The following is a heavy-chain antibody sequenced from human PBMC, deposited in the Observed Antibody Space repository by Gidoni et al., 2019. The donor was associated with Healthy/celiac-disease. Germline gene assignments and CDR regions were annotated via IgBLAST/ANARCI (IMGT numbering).Heavy chain of an antibody. V-gene: IGHV3-15*01. Sequence: EVQLVESGGGLVKPGGSLRLSCAASGFPFSNAWLSWVRQAPGKGLEWVGRIKSKTDGGTTDYAAPVKGRFTISRDDSKNTLYLQMNSLKTEDTAVYYCTTVQQELLRYYYYYGMDVWGQGTTVTVSS. CDR3: TTVQQELLRYYYYYGMDV. CDR1: GFPFSNAW. CDR2: IKSKTDGGTT. D-gene: IGHD1-26*01. J-gene: IGHJ6*02.